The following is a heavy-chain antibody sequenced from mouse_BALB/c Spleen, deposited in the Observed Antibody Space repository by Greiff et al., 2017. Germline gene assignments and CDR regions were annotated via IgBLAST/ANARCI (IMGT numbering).Heavy chain of an antibody. CDR3: ARGDYYGSSSSY. V-gene: IGHV5-6-5*01. D-gene: IGHD1-1*01. CDR2: ISSGGST. CDR1: GFTFSSYA. J-gene: IGHJ3*01. Sequence: EVQRVESGGGLVKPGGSLKLSCAASGFTFSSYAMSWVRQTPEKRLEWVASISSGGSTYYPDSVKGRFTISRDNARNILYLQMSSLRSEDTAMYYCARGDYYGSSSSYWGQGTLVTVSA.